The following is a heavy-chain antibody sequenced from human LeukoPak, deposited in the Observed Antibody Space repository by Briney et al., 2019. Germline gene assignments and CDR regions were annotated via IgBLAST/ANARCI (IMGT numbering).Heavy chain of an antibody. D-gene: IGHD2-8*01. V-gene: IGHV3-7*01. J-gene: IGHJ3*02. Sequence: PGGSLRLSCVASGFTFSGYWMAWVRQAPGKELDWVANIKDDGSQRYYVDSIKGRFTISRDNAKNSLYLQMNSLRAEDTAVYYCARYTLYHGAFDIWGQGTMVTVSS. CDR2: IKDDGSQR. CDR3: ARYTLYHGAFDI. CDR1: GFTFSGYW.